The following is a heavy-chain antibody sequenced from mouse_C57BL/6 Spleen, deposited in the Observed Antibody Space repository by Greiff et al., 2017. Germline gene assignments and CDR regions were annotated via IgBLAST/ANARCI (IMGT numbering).Heavy chain of an antibody. J-gene: IGHJ2*01. Sequence: QVQLQQPGAELVKPGASVKLSCKASGYTFTSYWMHWVKQRPGQGLEWIGMIHPNSGSTNYNEKFKSKATLTVDKSSSTAYMQLSSLKSGDSAVYYCAGRGTTVVAGGYWGQGTTLTVSS. CDR3: AGRGTTVVAGGY. CDR2: IHPNSGST. CDR1: GYTFTSYW. V-gene: IGHV1-64*01. D-gene: IGHD1-1*01.